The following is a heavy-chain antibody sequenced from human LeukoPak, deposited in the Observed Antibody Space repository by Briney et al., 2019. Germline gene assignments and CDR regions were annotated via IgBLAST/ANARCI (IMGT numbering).Heavy chain of an antibody. J-gene: IGHJ4*02. CDR3: AQEGSGCILTADFDN. CDR1: RFTFSSYA. CDR2: MSSSGDII. V-gene: IGHV3-23*01. Sequence: PGGSLRLSCAASRFTFSSYAMSWVRQAPGKGLEWVSAMSSSGDIIYYADSVKGRFTISRDNSKNSLVLQMNSLRAEDTAVYYCAQEGSGCILTADFDNWGQGTLGIVSS. D-gene: IGHD6-19*01.